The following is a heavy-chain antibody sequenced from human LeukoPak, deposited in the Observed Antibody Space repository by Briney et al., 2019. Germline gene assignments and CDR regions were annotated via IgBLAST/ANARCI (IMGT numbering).Heavy chain of an antibody. J-gene: IGHJ3*02. V-gene: IGHV4-59*01. D-gene: IGHD1-26*01. CDR3: ARGSYSDAFDI. CDR1: GGSISSYY. Sequence: SETLSLTCTVSGGSISSYYWSWIRQPPGKELEWIGYIYYSGSTNYNPSLKSRVTISVDTSKNQFSLKLSSVTAADTAVYYCARGSYSDAFDIWGQGTMVTVSS. CDR2: IYYSGST.